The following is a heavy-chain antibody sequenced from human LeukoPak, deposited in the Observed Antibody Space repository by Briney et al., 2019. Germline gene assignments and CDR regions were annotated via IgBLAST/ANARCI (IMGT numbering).Heavy chain of an antibody. CDR3: ARDGAKKRYCSGGSCYSSYYYYMDV. Sequence: ASVRVSCKASGYTFTSYYMHWVRQAPGQGLEWMGIINPSGGSTSYAQKFQGRVTMTRDMSTSTVYMELSSLRSEDTAVYYCARDGAKKRYCSGGSCYSSYYYYMDVWGKGTTVTVSS. V-gene: IGHV1-46*01. CDR2: INPSGGST. D-gene: IGHD2-15*01. J-gene: IGHJ6*03. CDR1: GYTFTSYY.